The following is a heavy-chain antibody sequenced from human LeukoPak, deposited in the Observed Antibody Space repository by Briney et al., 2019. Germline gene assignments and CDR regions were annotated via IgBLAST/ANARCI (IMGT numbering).Heavy chain of an antibody. CDR3: ARDDRSSIAAFDP. D-gene: IGHD6-6*01. CDR1: GGSISSGGYY. CDR2: IYYSGST. Sequence: SPTLSLTCTVSGGSISSGGYYWSWIRQHPGKGLEWIGYIYYSGSTYYNPSLKSLVTISVDTSKNQFSLKLSSVTAADTAVYYCARDDRSSIAAFDPWGQGTLVTVSS. V-gene: IGHV4-31*01. J-gene: IGHJ5*02.